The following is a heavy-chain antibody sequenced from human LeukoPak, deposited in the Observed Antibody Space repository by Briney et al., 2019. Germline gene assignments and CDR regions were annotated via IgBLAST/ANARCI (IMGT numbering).Heavy chain of an antibody. CDR3: ARDRPTGASRLFVVQ. J-gene: IGHJ4*02. V-gene: IGHV3-21*01. D-gene: IGHD3-3*01. Sequence: GGSLRLSCAASGFTFSSYSMTWVRQAPGKGLEWISSMSSGGTYIYYADSVRGRFTISRDNAKNSLYLLMNSLRAEDTAVYYCARDRPTGASRLFVVQWGQGTLVTVSS. CDR2: MSSGGTYI. CDR1: GFTFSSYS.